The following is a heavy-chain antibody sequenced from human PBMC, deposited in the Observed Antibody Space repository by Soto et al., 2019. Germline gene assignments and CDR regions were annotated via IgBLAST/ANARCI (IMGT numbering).Heavy chain of an antibody. CDR1: GGTFSSYA. D-gene: IGHD3-22*01. CDR2: IIPIFGTA. Sequence: ASVKVSCKASGGTFSSYAISWVRQAPGQGLEWMGGIIPIFGTANYAQKFQGRVTITADESTSTAYMELSSLRSEDTAVYYCARRHYYDSSGYPNNWFDPWGQGTLVTVPQ. CDR3: ARRHYYDSSGYPNNWFDP. V-gene: IGHV1-69*13. J-gene: IGHJ5*02.